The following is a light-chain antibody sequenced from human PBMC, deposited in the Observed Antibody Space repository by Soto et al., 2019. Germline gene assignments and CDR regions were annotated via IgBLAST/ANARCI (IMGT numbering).Light chain of an antibody. Sequence: DIQMTQSPSTLSGSLGDRATITCRASQTISSWLAWYQQKPGKAPKFLIYEASSLQSGVPSRFGGSGSGTEFTLTISSLQPDDFATYYCQQYNTYSWTFGQGTKVDIK. CDR3: QQYNTYSWT. V-gene: IGKV1-5*03. CDR1: QTISSW. J-gene: IGKJ1*01. CDR2: EAS.